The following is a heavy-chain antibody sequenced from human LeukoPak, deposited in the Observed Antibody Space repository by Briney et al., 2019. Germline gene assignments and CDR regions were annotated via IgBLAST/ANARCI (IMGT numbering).Heavy chain of an antibody. Sequence: PGKSLRLSCAASGFTFSGFGMHWVRQAPGKGLEWISLIRTDDSTYYADSVKGRFTISRDTSRNTLYLQMNILRAEDTAVYYCAREASGSYFHNWGQGTLVTVSS. J-gene: IGHJ1*01. D-gene: IGHD1-26*01. CDR1: GFTFSGFG. V-gene: IGHV3-NL1*01. CDR2: IRTDDST. CDR3: AREASGSYFHN.